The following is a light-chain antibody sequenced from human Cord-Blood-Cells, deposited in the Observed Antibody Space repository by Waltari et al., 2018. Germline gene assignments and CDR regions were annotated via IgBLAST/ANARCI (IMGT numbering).Light chain of an antibody. Sequence: QSALTPPASVSGSPGQSITLSCTGTNSDVGCYNLSPWYQQHPGKAPQLMIYEGSKRPSGVSNRFSVSKSGNTASLTISGLQAEDEADYYCCSYAGSSTFHVVFGGGTKLTVL. V-gene: IGLV2-23*03. CDR3: CSYAGSSTFHVV. CDR1: NSDVGCYNL. CDR2: EGS. J-gene: IGLJ2*01.